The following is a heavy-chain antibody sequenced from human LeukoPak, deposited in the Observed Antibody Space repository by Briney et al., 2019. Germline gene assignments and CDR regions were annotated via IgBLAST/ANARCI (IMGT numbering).Heavy chain of an antibody. V-gene: IGHV4-59*08. Sequence: SETLSLTCTVSGDSTSSYYWNWIRQPPGKGLEWIGYIFYTGSTKYNPSLQSRVTMSIDTSKNQFSLKLSSVTAADTAVYYCARQGELAIDYWGQGTLVTVSS. CDR1: GDSTSSYY. CDR2: IFYTGST. J-gene: IGHJ4*02. D-gene: IGHD1-26*01. CDR3: ARQGELAIDY.